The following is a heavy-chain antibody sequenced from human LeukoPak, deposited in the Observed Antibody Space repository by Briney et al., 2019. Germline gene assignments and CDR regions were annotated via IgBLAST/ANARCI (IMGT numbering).Heavy chain of an antibody. Sequence: SETLSLTCTVSGGSISSHYWSWIRQPPGKGLEWIGYIYYSGSTNYNPSLKSRVTISVDTSKNQFSLKLSSVTAADTAVYYCARGSGWYDPWGQGTLVTVSS. CDR3: ARGSGWYDP. CDR2: IYYSGST. J-gene: IGHJ5*02. V-gene: IGHV4-59*11. CDR1: GGSISSHY. D-gene: IGHD3-3*01.